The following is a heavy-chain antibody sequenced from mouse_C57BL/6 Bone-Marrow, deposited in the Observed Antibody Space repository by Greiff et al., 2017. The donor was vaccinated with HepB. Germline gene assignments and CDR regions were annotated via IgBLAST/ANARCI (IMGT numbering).Heavy chain of an antibody. Sequence: EVNVVESGGGLVKPGGSLKLSCAASGFTFSDYGMHWVRQAPEKGLEWVAYISSGSSTIYYADTVKGRFTISRDNAKNTLFLQMTSLRSEDTAMYYCARKLQAYFDYWGQGTTLTVSS. CDR3: ARKLQAYFDY. D-gene: IGHD2-1*01. J-gene: IGHJ2*01. CDR1: GFTFSDYG. V-gene: IGHV5-17*01. CDR2: ISSGSSTI.